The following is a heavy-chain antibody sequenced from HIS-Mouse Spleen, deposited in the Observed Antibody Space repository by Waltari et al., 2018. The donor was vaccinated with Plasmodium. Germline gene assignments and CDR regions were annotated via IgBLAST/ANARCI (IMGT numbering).Heavy chain of an antibody. J-gene: IGHJ5*02. D-gene: IGHD3-3*01. Sequence: EEELVESGGGLVQPGGSLRLSCAASGFTFRSFWMSWVRQAPGKGREWVANINQDGSEKYYVDSVKGRFTISRDNAKNSLYLQMNSLRAEDTAVYYCARDQGYDFWSAQNWFDPWGQGTLVTVSS. CDR2: INQDGSEK. CDR3: ARDQGYDFWSAQNWFDP. V-gene: IGHV3-7*01. CDR1: GFTFRSFW.